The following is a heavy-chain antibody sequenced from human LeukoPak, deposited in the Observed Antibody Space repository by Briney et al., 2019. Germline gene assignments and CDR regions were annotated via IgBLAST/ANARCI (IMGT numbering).Heavy chain of an antibody. D-gene: IGHD6-13*01. CDR2: ISYDGSNK. Sequence: PGGSLRLSCAASGFTFSSYSMNWVRQAPGKGLEWVAVISYDGSNKYYADSVKGRFTISRDNSKNTLYLQMNSLRAEDTAVYYCARGAEASSWPHGFDPWGQGTLVTVSS. J-gene: IGHJ5*02. V-gene: IGHV3-30*03. CDR3: ARGAEASSWPHGFDP. CDR1: GFTFSSYS.